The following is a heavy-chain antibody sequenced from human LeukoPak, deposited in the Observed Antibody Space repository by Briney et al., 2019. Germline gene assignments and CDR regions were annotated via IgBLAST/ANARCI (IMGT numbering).Heavy chain of an antibody. Sequence: GGSLRLSCAASGFTFSSYAMSWVRQAPGKGLEWVSAISGSGGSTYYADSVKGRFTISRDNSKNTLYLQMNSLRAEDTAVYYCARDPSSPEDSGSYYYFDYWGQGTLVTISS. CDR2: ISGSGGST. D-gene: IGHD1-26*01. CDR3: ARDPSSPEDSGSYYYFDY. CDR1: GFTFSSYA. J-gene: IGHJ4*02. V-gene: IGHV3-23*01.